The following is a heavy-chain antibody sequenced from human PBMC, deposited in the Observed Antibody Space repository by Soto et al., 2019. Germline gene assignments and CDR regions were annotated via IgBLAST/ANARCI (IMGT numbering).Heavy chain of an antibody. CDR2: ISSTTNYI. CDR1: GFTFTRYS. Sequence: LRLSCAASGFTFTRYSMNWVRQAPGKGLEWVSSISSTTNYIYYGDSMKGRFTISRDNAKNSLYLEMNSLRAEDTAVYYCARESEDLTSNFDYWGRGTLVTVSS. CDR3: ARESEDLTSNFDY. V-gene: IGHV3-21*06. J-gene: IGHJ4*02.